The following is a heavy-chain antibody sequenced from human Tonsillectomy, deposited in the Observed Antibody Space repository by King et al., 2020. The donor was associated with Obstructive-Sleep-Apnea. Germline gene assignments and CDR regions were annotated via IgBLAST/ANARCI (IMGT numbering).Heavy chain of an antibody. CDR3: ARRISVAGQYFDI. D-gene: IGHD6-19*01. V-gene: IGHV3-23*04. J-gene: IGHJ4*02. CDR1: GFTFSNHA. Sequence: EVQLVESGGGLVQPGGSLRLSCAASGFTFSNHAMSWVRQAPGKGLEWVSAISGSGDYTYYADSVKGRFTISRDNIKNTLYLQMNSLRADDTAVYYCARRISVAGQYFDIWGQGTLLTVSS. CDR2: ISGSGDYT.